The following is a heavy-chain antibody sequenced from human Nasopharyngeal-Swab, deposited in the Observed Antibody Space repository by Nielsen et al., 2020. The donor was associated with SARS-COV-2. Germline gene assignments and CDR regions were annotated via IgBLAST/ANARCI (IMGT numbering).Heavy chain of an antibody. J-gene: IGHJ4*02. Sequence: GGSLRLSCAASGFTFSNYAMRWVRQAPWKGLEWVSAIGASGVSTYYADSVKGRFTISRDNSKNTLYLQMNSLRAEDTAVYYCAKVENSGSYRGLWYIDYWGQGTLVTVSS. CDR2: IGASGVST. CDR1: GFTFSNYA. CDR3: AKVENSGSYRGLWYIDY. D-gene: IGHD1-26*01. V-gene: IGHV3-23*01.